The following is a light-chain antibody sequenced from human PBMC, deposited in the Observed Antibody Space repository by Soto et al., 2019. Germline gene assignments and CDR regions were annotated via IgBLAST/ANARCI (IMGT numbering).Light chain of an antibody. V-gene: IGKV1-5*03. CDR1: QTIDSW. CDR3: QQYHIYSGT. Sequence: IQMTPSPSTLSASVGDRVSITCRASQTIDSWLAWYQQRPGKPPNLLIYKASTLASGVPSRFSGSGSGTEFTLTINSLQPDDFATYYCQQYHIYSGTFGQGTKVDIK. J-gene: IGKJ1*01. CDR2: KAS.